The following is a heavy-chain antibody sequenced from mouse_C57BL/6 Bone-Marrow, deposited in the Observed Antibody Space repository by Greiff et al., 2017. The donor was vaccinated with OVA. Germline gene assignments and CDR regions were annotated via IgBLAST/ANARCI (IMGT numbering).Heavy chain of an antibody. V-gene: IGHV1-54*01. CDR2: INPGSGGT. D-gene: IGHD2-1*01. J-gene: IGHJ2*01. Sequence: QVQLKQSGAELVRPGTSVKVSCKASGYAFTNYLIEWVKQRPGQGLEWIGVINPGSGGTNYNEKFKGKATLTADKSSSTAYMQLSSLTSEDSAVYFCARLGGNYPYFDYWGQGTTLTVSS. CDR3: ARLGGNYPYFDY. CDR1: GYAFTNYL.